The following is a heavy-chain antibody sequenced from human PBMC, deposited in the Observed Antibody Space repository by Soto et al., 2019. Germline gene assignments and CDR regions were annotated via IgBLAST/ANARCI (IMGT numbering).Heavy chain of an antibody. CDR1: GYTFTIYA. D-gene: IGHD3-22*01. CDR2: INAGNGNT. V-gene: IGHV1-3*01. Sequence: EASVKVSWKAPGYTFTIYAMYWVRHAPRQRLEWMGWINAGNGNTKYSQKFQGRVTITRDTSASTAYMELSSLRSEDTAVYYCARDSLFAYYYDSNWFDPWGQGTLVTVSS. CDR3: ARDSLFAYYYDSNWFDP. J-gene: IGHJ5*02.